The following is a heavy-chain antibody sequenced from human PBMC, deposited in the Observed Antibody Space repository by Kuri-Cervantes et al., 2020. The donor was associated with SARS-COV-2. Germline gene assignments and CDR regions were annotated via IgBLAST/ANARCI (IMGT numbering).Heavy chain of an antibody. Sequence: GESLKISCETSGFSFTDYYVSWIRQIPGGGLEWLPFISGSSSFTNSADSVKGRFTISKGNAKTSVYLQMTSLRAEDTALYYCAIDKGRGAFDHWGQGTLVTVSS. CDR1: GFSFTDYY. J-gene: IGHJ4*02. CDR3: AIDKGRGAFDH. V-gene: IGHV3-11*06. D-gene: IGHD6-25*01. CDR2: ISGSSSFT.